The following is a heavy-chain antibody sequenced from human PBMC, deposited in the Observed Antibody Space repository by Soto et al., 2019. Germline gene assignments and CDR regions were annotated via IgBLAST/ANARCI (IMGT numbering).Heavy chain of an antibody. CDR3: ANRAQTERPQDY. Sequence: EVRLVETGGELIHPGGSLRLSCVATGFSVSSNYMSWVRQAPGKGLEWVSVIYSGGNTYYADSVKGRFTISRDNSKNTLYLQMNSLRAEDTAVYYCANRAQTERPQDYWGQGTLVTVSS. CDR2: IYSGGNT. V-gene: IGHV3-53*02. D-gene: IGHD1-1*01. J-gene: IGHJ4*02. CDR1: GFSVSSNY.